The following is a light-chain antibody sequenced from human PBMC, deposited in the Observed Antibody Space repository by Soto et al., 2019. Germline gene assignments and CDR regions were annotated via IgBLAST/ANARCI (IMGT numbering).Light chain of an antibody. V-gene: IGLV2-8*01. J-gene: IGLJ2*01. CDR2: EVT. CDR1: SSDVGGYNY. CDR3: SSFAGGGNPVL. Sequence: QSVLTQPPSASGSLGQSVTISCTGTSSDVGGYNYVSWHQQHPGKAPKVMIYEVTKRPPGVPDRFSGSKSGNTASLTVSGLQAEDKADYYCSSFAGGGNPVLLGGGTKLTVL.